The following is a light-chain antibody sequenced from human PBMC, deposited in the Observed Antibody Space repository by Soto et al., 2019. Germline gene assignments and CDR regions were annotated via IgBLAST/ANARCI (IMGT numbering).Light chain of an antibody. CDR3: QQRSSWPFT. V-gene: IGKV3-11*01. J-gene: IGKJ3*01. CDR2: ATS. Sequence: EVVLTQSPATLSLSPGEGATLSCRASQSIGNYLAWYQQKPGQAPRLLIYATSNRATGIPARFSGSGSGTDFTLTISSLEPEDFAVYYCQQRSSWPFTFGPGTKVISN. CDR1: QSIGNY.